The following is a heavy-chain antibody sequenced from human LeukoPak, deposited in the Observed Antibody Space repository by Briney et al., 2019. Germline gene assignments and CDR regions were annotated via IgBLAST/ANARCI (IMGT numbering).Heavy chain of an antibody. CDR2: IRSKAYGGTT. CDR3: TRGIVSGSYYGYDAFDI. J-gene: IGHJ3*02. CDR1: GFTFGDYA. D-gene: IGHD1-26*01. V-gene: IGHV3-49*03. Sequence: GGSRRLSCTASGFTFGDYAMSWFRQAPGKGLEWVGFIRSKAYGGTTEYAASVKGRFTISRDDSKSIAYLQMNSLKTEDTAVYYCTRGIVSGSYYGYDAFDIWGQGTMVTVSS.